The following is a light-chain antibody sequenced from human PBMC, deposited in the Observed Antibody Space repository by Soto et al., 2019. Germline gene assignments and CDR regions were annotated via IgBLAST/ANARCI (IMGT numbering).Light chain of an antibody. CDR1: QSVSNNY. V-gene: IGKV3-20*01. CDR2: GAS. J-gene: IGKJ2*01. Sequence: EIVLTQSPGTLSLSPGERATLSCRASQSVSNNYLAWYQQKPGQAPRLLIYGASNRATGIPDRFSGSGSGTDFTLTISRLEPEDFAVYYCHHYNSWPYTFGQGTKVDIK. CDR3: HHYNSWPYT.